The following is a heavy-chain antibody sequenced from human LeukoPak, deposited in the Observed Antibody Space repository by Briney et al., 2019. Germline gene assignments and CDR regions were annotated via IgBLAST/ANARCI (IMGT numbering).Heavy chain of an antibody. CDR1: GFTFSSYE. Sequence: GGSLRLSCAASGFTFSSYEMNWVRQAPGKGLEWVSYISSSGSTIYYADSVKGRFTISRDNAKDSLYLQMNSLRAEDTAVYYCARDQGWLLTGYLSWGQGTLVTVSS. D-gene: IGHD3-9*01. J-gene: IGHJ5*02. CDR2: ISSSGSTI. CDR3: ARDQGWLLTGYLS. V-gene: IGHV3-48*03.